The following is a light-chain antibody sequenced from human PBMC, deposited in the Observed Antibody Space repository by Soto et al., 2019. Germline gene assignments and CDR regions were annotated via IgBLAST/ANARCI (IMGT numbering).Light chain of an antibody. Sequence: DIVMTQSPLSLPVTPGEPASISCRSSQSLLHSNGYNYLDWYLQKPGQSPQLMIYLGSNRASGVPDRCSGSGSGTDFTLKISRVEAEDVGVYYCTQGLQTPLTFGGGTKVEIK. CDR3: TQGLQTPLT. CDR1: QSLLHSNGYNY. CDR2: LGS. V-gene: IGKV2-28*01. J-gene: IGKJ4*01.